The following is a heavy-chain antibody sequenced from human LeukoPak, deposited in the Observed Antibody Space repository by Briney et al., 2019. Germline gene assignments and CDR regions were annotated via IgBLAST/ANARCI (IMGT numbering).Heavy chain of an antibody. D-gene: IGHD3-10*01. CDR3: ARQVDPFGDHRHFDL. J-gene: IGHJ2*01. Sequence: NPSETLSLTCTVSGGSISSSSYYWGWIRQPPGKGLEWIGSIYYSGSTYYNPSLKSRVTISVDTSKNQFSLKLSSVTAADTAVYYCARQVDPFGDHRHFDLWGRGTLVTVSS. CDR2: IYYSGST. CDR1: GGSISSSSYY. V-gene: IGHV4-39*01.